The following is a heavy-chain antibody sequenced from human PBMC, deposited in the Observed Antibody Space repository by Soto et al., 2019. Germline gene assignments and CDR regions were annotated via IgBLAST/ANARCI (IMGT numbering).Heavy chain of an antibody. CDR1: GYTFTGYY. Sequence: GASVKVSCKASGYTFTGYYMHWVRQAPGQGLEWMGWINPNSGGTNYAQKFQGWVTVTRDTSISTAYMELSRLRSDDTAVYYCARQEYGWWGGSYMLFRGDYYYGMDVWGQGTTVTVSS. CDR2: INPNSGGT. J-gene: IGHJ6*02. CDR3: ARQEYGWWGGSYMLFRGDYYYGMDV. V-gene: IGHV1-2*04. D-gene: IGHD1-26*01.